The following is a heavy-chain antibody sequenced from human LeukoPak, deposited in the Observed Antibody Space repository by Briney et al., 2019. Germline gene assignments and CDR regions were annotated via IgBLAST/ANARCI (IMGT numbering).Heavy chain of an antibody. CDR3: ARDRSTGYYDSGGYHDY. CDR2: INPNSGGT. V-gene: IGHV1-2*06. D-gene: IGHD3-22*01. CDR1: GYTFTGYY. Sequence: GASVKVSCKASGYTFTGYYMHWVRQAPGQGLEWMGRINPNSGGTNYAQKFQGRVTMTRDTSISTAYMELSRLRSDDTAVYYCARDRSTGYYDSGGYHDYWGQGTLVTVSS. J-gene: IGHJ4*02.